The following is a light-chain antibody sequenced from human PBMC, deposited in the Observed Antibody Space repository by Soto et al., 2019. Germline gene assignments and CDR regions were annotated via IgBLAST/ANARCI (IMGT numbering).Light chain of an antibody. Sequence: EIVMTQSPATLSVSQGERATLSCRASQSVSSYLAWYQQKPGQAPRLLIYGASTRATGIPARFSGSGSGTEFTLTISSLQSEDFAVYYCQQYNNWPTWTFGQGTKVDIK. CDR2: GAS. V-gene: IGKV3-15*01. CDR3: QQYNNWPTWT. J-gene: IGKJ1*01. CDR1: QSVSSY.